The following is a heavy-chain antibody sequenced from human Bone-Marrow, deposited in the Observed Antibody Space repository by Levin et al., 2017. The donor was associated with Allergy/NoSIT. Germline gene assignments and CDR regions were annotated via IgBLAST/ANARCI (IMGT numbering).Heavy chain of an antibody. D-gene: IGHD6-6*01. CDR1: GYTFTSYD. J-gene: IGHJ3*02. Sequence: ASVKVSCKASGYTFTSYDINWVRQATGQGLEWMGWMNPNSGNTGYAQKFQGRVTMTRNTSISTAYMELSSLRSEDTAVYYCARSSIAAPDAFDIWGQGTMVTVSS. CDR2: MNPNSGNT. V-gene: IGHV1-8*01. CDR3: ARSSIAAPDAFDI.